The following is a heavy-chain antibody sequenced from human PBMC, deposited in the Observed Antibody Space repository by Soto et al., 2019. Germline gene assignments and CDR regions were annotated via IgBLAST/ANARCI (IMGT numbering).Heavy chain of an antibody. CDR1: GYSFTSYW. V-gene: IGHV5-51*01. CDR3: ERIFGGSYYYYYMDV. Sequence: GESLKISCKGSGYSFTSYWVGWVRQMPGKGLEWMGIIYPGDSDTRYSPSFQGQVTISADKSISTAYLQWSSLKASDTAMYYCERIFGGSYYYYYMDVWGKGTTVTVSS. J-gene: IGHJ6*03. D-gene: IGHD3-3*01. CDR2: IYPGDSDT.